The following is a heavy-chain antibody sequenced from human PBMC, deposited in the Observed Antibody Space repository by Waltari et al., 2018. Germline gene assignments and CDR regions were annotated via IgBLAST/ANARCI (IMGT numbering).Heavy chain of an antibody. V-gene: IGHV3-48*01. J-gene: IGHJ4*02. D-gene: IGHD3-3*01. CDR2: IRSGSTTS. CDR1: GFAFRYSY. CDR3: ARGATTMDY. Sequence: EVQLVESGGGLVQPGGSLRLSCAASGFAFRYSYMPWVRQAPGKGLEWVSCIRSGSTTSYYADSVKGRVTISRDNAKNSLYLQMNSLKAEDTAVYFCARGATTMDYWGQGTLVTVSS.